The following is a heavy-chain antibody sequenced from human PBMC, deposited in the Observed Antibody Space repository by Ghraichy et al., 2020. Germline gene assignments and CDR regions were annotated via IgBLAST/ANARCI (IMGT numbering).Heavy chain of an antibody. CDR2: IKQDGSEK. J-gene: IGHJ6*03. CDR3: ARDHSLAGDRYYYYYYMDV. Sequence: GGSLRLSCAASGFTFSSYWMSWVRQAPGKGLEWVANIKQDGSEKYYVDSVKGRFTISRDNAKNSLYLQMNSLRAEDTAVYYCARDHSLAGDRYYYYYYMDVWGKGTTVTVSS. D-gene: IGHD6-19*01. CDR1: GFTFSSYW. V-gene: IGHV3-7*01.